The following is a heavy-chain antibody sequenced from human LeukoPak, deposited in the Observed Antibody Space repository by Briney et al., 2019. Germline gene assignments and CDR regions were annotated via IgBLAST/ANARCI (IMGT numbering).Heavy chain of an antibody. D-gene: IGHD2-2*01. CDR1: CDSISGFY. J-gene: IGHJ3*02. CDR3: AREDTVVPAAITAFDI. CDR2: IYYSGST. V-gene: IGHV4-59*12. Sequence: SETLSLTCTVSCDSISGFYWSWIRQPPGKGLEWIGYIYYSGSTNYNPFLKSRVTMSIDTSKSQFSLKLSSVTAADTAVYYCAREDTVVPAAITAFDIWGQGTMVTVSS.